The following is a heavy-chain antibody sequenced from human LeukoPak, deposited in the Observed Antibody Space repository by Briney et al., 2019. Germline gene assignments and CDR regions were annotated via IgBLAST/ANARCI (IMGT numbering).Heavy chain of an antibody. CDR2: IYYSGST. CDR3: ARVPTVTTGDVFDI. CDR1: GGSISSSSYY. J-gene: IGHJ3*02. Sequence: SETLSLTCTVSGGSISSSSYYWGWIRQPPGKGLEWIGSIYYSGSTYYNPSLKSRVTISVDTSKNQFSLKLSSVTAADTAVYYCARVPTVTTGDVFDIWGQGTMVTVSS. D-gene: IGHD4-17*01. V-gene: IGHV4-39*01.